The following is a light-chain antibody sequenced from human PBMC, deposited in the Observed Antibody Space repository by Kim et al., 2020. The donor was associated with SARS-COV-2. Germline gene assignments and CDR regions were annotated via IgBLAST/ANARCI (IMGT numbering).Light chain of an antibody. CDR2: SSS. CDR1: QNIYRY. V-gene: IGKV1-39*01. Sequence: DIQMTQSPSSLSASVGDRVTITCRASQNIYRYLNWYQQKPGEAPKLLVYSSSSLHSGVPSRFSGSGSGTDFTLTIASLQPEDFSTYSCQQTYSAPRTFGQGTKVDIK. CDR3: QQTYSAPRT. J-gene: IGKJ1*01.